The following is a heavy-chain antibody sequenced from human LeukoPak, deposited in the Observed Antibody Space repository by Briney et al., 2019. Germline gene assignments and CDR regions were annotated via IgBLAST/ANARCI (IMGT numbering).Heavy chain of an antibody. CDR2: IYYSGST. CDR1: GGSISSGDYY. Sequence: SETLSLTCTVSGGSISSGDYYWSWIRQPPGKGLEWIGYIYYSGSTYYNPSLKSRVTISVDTSKNQFSLKRSSVTAADTAVYYCARAHSKDIVVVPAALDYWGQGTLVTVSS. V-gene: IGHV4-30-4*01. CDR3: ARAHSKDIVVVPAALDY. D-gene: IGHD2-2*01. J-gene: IGHJ4*02.